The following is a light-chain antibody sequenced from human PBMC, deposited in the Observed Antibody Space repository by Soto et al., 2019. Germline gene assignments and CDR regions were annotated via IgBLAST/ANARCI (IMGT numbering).Light chain of an antibody. V-gene: IGKV1-5*03. CDR3: QHYNSYSEE. Sequence: DMQMTQAPSTLSASVGDRVTITCRASQSISSWLAWYQQKPGKAPKLLIYKASTLKSGVPSRFSGSGSGTEFTLTISSLQPDDFATYYCQHYNSYSEEFGQGTKVDIK. CDR2: KAS. CDR1: QSISSW. J-gene: IGKJ1*01.